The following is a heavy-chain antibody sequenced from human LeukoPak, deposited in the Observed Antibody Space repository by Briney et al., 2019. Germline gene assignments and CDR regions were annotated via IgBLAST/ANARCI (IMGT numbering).Heavy chain of an antibody. CDR1: GFTFSSYS. V-gene: IGHV3-21*04. CDR3: ARAPGYCSSTSCYEGYYFDY. CDR2: ISSSSSYI. Sequence: GSLRLSCAASGFTFSSYSMNWVRQAPGKGLEWVSSISSSSSYIYYADSVKGRFTISRDNAKNSLYLQMNSLRAEDTAVYYCARAPGYCSSTSCYEGYYFDYWGQGTLVTVSS. D-gene: IGHD2-2*01. J-gene: IGHJ4*02.